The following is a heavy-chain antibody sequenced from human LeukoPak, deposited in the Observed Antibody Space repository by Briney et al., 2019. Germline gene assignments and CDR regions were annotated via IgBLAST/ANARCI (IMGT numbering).Heavy chain of an antibody. D-gene: IGHD3-3*01. J-gene: IGHJ3*02. Sequence: GGSLRLSCAASGFTFSSYGMHWVRQAPGKGLEWVAVISYDGSNKYYADSVKGRFTISRDNSKNTLYLQMNSLRAEDTAVYYCAKDSARGITIFGVVIEGAFDIWGQGTMVTVSS. CDR2: ISYDGSNK. CDR1: GFTFSSYG. CDR3: AKDSARGITIFGVVIEGAFDI. V-gene: IGHV3-30*18.